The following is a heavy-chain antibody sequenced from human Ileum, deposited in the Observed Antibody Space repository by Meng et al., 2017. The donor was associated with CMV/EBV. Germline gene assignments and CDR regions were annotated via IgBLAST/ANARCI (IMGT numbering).Heavy chain of an antibody. D-gene: IGHD3-9*01. CDR2: ISTGGST. CDR3: ARDILIGYIRHNYFDP. CDR1: GGSIGSDDF. Sequence: QLQLQESGPGLVKPSKPLSLTCTVSGGSIGSDDFWSWLRQTAGKGLEWIGRISTGGSTSYNPSLKSRVALSLDTSKNQFSLRLSSVTAADTAIYYCARDILIGYIRHNYFDPWGQGTLVTVSS. V-gene: IGHV4-61*02. J-gene: IGHJ5*02.